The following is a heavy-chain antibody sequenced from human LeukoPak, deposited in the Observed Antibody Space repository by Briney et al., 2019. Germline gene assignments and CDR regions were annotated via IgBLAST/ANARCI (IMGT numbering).Heavy chain of an antibody. CDR1: GGAFSSYA. J-gene: IGHJ4*02. CDR3: ARGGGSSPVNTFDY. V-gene: IGHV1-69*13. CDR2: IIPIFGTA. Sequence: ASVKVSCKASGGAFSSYAISWVRQAPGQGLEWMGGIIPIFGTANYAQKFQGRVTITADESTSTAYMELSSLRSEDTAVYYCARGGGSSPVNTFDYWGQGTLVTVFS. D-gene: IGHD6-6*01.